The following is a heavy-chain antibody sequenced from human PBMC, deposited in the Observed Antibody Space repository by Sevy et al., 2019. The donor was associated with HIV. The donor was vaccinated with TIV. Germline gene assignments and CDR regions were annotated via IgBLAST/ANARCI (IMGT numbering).Heavy chain of an antibody. CDR2: IKRDGSEK. CDR1: GFTFSNYW. CDR3: ARVCSSASCLWGMDV. Sequence: GGSLRLSCAGSGFTFSNYWMSWVRQAPGKGLEWVANIKRDGSEKYYVASVKGGFTIFTDNAKTSLYLQMNSLRVEDTAVYYCARVCSSASCLWGMDVWGQGTMVTVSS. D-gene: IGHD2-2*01. J-gene: IGHJ6*02. V-gene: IGHV3-7*03.